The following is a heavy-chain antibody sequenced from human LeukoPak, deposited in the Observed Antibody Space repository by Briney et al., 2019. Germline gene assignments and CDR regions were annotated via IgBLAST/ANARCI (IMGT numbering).Heavy chain of an antibody. CDR2: FDPEDGET. J-gene: IGHJ4*02. CDR1: GYTLTELS. D-gene: IGHD3-16*02. Sequence: ASVKVSCKVSGYTLTELSMHWVRQAPGKGLEWMGGFDPEDGETIYAQKFQGRVTMTEDTSTDTAYMELSSLRSEDTAVYYCATSTYVWGSYRFDYWGQGILVTVSS. V-gene: IGHV1-24*01. CDR3: ATSTYVWGSYRFDY.